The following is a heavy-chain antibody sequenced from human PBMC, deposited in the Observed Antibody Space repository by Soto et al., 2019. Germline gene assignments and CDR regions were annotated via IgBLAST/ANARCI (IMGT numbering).Heavy chain of an antibody. V-gene: IGHV3-74*01. CDR3: TTMTTHHSYHYYYYMDV. Sequence: PGGSLRLSCAASGFTFSRYWMHWVRQAPGKGLVWVSRISSYGSDTHYADSVRGRFTISRGNAKNTLYLQMNSLKTEDTAVYYCTTMTTHHSYHYYYYMDVWGKRTTVTVSS. D-gene: IGHD4-17*01. CDR1: GFTFSRYW. CDR2: ISSYGSDT. J-gene: IGHJ6*03.